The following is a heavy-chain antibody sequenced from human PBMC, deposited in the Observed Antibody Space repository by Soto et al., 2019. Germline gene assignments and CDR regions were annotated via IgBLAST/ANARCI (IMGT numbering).Heavy chain of an antibody. V-gene: IGHV4-39*01. Sequence: QLQLQESGPGLVKPSETLSLTCSVSGGSISSSSYFWGWIRQPPGKGLEWIGSIYYSGSTYYNPSLKSRDTVSVDTSKNQFALKMSSVTAADTAVYYCARHSRDFWCDPWGQGTLVTVSS. CDR3: ARHSRDFWCDP. J-gene: IGHJ5*02. CDR2: IYYSGST. CDR1: GGSISSSSYF. D-gene: IGHD2-21*02.